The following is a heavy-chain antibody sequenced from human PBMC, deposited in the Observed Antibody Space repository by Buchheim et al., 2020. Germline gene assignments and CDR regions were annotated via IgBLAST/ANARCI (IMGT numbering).Heavy chain of an antibody. J-gene: IGHJ3*02. CDR3: ARLDGYCSSTSCYTRGAFDI. CDR2: IIPILGIA. Sequence: QVQLVQSGAEVKKPGSSVKVSCKASGGTFSSYTISWVRQAPGQGLEWMGRIIPILGIANYAQKFQGRVTITADKSTSTAYMELSSLRSEDTAAYYCARLDGYCSSTSCYTRGAFDIWGQGT. CDR1: GGTFSSYT. D-gene: IGHD2-2*02. V-gene: IGHV1-69*02.